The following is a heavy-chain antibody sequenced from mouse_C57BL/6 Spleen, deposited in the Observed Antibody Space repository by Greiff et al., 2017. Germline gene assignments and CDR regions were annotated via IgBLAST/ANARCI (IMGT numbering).Heavy chain of an antibody. Sequence: VKVVESGPGLVAPSQSLSITCTVSGFSLTSYAISWVRQPPGKGLEWLGVIWTGGGTNYNSARKSRLSISKDNSKSQVFLKMNSLQTDDTARYYCARNYDGYYDYAMDYWGQGTSVTVSS. CDR1: GFSLTSYA. J-gene: IGHJ4*01. CDR2: IWTGGGT. CDR3: ARNYDGYYDYAMDY. D-gene: IGHD2-3*01. V-gene: IGHV2-9-1*01.